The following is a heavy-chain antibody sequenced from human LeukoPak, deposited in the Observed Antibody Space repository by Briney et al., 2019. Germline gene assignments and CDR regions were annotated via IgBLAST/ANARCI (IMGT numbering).Heavy chain of an antibody. J-gene: IGHJ4*02. V-gene: IGHV3-7*01. CDR1: GFTFSSYW. CDR2: IKQDGSEK. Sequence: GGSLRLSCAASGFTFSSYWMSWVRQAPGKGLGWVANIKQDGSEKYYVDSVKGRFTISRDNAKNSLYLQMNSLRAEDTAVYYCARLGADVLRFLEWLLYVDYWGQGTLVTVSS. D-gene: IGHD3-3*01. CDR3: ARLGADVLRFLEWLLYVDY.